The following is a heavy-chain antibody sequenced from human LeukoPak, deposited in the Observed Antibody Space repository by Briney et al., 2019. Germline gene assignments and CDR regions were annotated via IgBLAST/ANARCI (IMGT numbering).Heavy chain of an antibody. D-gene: IGHD3-10*01. CDR2: ISSSSSYT. CDR3: ARVPSGSSGEFRWFDP. J-gene: IGHJ5*02. Sequence: PGGSLRLSCAASGFTFSDYYMSWIRQAPGKGLEWVSYISSSSSYTNYADSVKGRFTISRDNAKNSLYLQMNSLRAEDTAVYYCARVPSGSSGEFRWFDPWGQGTLVTVSS. V-gene: IGHV3-11*06. CDR1: GFTFSDYY.